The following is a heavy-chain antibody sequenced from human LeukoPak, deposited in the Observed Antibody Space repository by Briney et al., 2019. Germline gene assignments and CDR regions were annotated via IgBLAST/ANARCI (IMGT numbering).Heavy chain of an antibody. Sequence: ASVKVSCKASGYTFTDYYIHWVRQGPGQGLEWMGRINPNSGGTNYAQKFQGRVTMTRDTSISTAYMELSRLRSDDTAVYYCARVILGDRFDYWGQGTLVTVSS. CDR2: INPNSGGT. D-gene: IGHD3-10*01. V-gene: IGHV1-2*06. CDR3: ARVILGDRFDY. J-gene: IGHJ4*02. CDR1: GYTFTDYY.